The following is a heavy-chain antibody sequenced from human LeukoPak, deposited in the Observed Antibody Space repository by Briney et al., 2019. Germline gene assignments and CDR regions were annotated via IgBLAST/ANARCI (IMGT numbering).Heavy chain of an antibody. J-gene: IGHJ3*02. D-gene: IGHD3-22*01. CDR2: IKEDGSEK. V-gene: IGHV3-7*03. CDR3: ARSYYYDSSDYYEHAFDI. CDR1: GFTFSSYW. Sequence: GGSLRLSCAASGFTFSSYWMTWVRQAPGKGLEWVANIKEDGSEKNYVDSVKGRFTIPRDNAKNSVYLQMNSLRAEDTALYYCARSYYYDSSDYYEHAFDIWGQGTMVTVSS.